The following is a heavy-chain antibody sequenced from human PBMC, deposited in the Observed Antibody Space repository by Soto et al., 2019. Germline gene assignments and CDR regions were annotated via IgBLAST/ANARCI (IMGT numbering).Heavy chain of an antibody. Sequence: KPSETLSLTCTVSGGSVSSSDYYWGWIRQPPGKGLEWIGTIHYSGSTYYNPSLKSRVTISVDTSKNQFSLKLSSVTAADTTVFYCARQINYYGSGSPKGYYFDYWGQGALVTVSS. D-gene: IGHD3-10*01. V-gene: IGHV4-39*01. CDR1: GGSVSSSDYY. J-gene: IGHJ4*02. CDR3: ARQINYYGSGSPKGYYFDY. CDR2: IHYSGST.